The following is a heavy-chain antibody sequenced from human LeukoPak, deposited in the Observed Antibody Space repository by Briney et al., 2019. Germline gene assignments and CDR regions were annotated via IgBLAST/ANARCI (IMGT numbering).Heavy chain of an antibody. V-gene: IGHV3-30*02. CDR2: IRYDGSNK. CDR3: AKDLEQQLVLDWFDP. CDR1: GFIFSTYG. J-gene: IGHJ5*02. D-gene: IGHD6-13*01. Sequence: SGGSLRLSCAASGFIFSTYGMYWVRQAPGKGLEWVAFIRYDGSNKYYADSVKGRFTISRDNSKNTLYLQMNSLRAEDTAVYYCAKDLEQQLVLDWFDPWGQGTLVTVSS.